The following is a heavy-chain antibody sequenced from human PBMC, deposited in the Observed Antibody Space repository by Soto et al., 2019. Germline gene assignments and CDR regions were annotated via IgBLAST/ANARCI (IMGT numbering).Heavy chain of an antibody. V-gene: IGHV3-23*01. Sequence: EVQLLESGGGLVQPGGSLRLSCAASGFTFSSYAMSWICQAPGKGLEWVSAISGSGGSTYYADSVKGRFTISRDNSKNTLYLQMNSLRAEDTAVYYCAKDRYSYGYYYYYGMDVWGQGTTVTVSS. CDR1: GFTFSSYA. CDR3: AKDRYSYGYYYYYGMDV. CDR2: ISGSGGST. D-gene: IGHD5-18*01. J-gene: IGHJ6*02.